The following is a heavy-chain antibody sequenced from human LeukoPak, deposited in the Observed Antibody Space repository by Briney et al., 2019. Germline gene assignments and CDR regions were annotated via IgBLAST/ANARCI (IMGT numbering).Heavy chain of an antibody. V-gene: IGHV4-39*01. CDR2: IYYNGNT. D-gene: IGHD2-15*01. J-gene: IGHJ4*02. CDR1: GYSIDSTNSY. Sequence: SETLSLTCTVSGYSIDSTNSYWGWIRQPPGKGLEWIGNIYYNGNTYYKPSLNSRVTISVDTSKNQFSLKVNSVTAADTAVYYCARWRIYCSGGTCYYYFDYRGQGTLVTVSS. CDR3: ARWRIYCSGGTCYYYFDY.